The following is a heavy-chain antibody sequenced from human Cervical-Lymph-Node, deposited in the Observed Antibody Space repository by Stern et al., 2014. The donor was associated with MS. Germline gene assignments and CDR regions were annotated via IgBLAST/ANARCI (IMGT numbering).Heavy chain of an antibody. CDR3: AKDLTSYSEEPLFDS. Sequence: EVQLVESGGRLVQPGRSLRLSCAASGFIFDDHAMHWVRQAPGKGLEWVSGINWNSNSIDYADSVKGRFTISRDNAKNSLYLQMNSLRPEDTAFYYCAKDLTSYSEEPLFDSWGQGTLVTVSS. D-gene: IGHD3-22*01. V-gene: IGHV3-9*01. CDR1: GFIFDDHA. J-gene: IGHJ4*02. CDR2: INWNSNSI.